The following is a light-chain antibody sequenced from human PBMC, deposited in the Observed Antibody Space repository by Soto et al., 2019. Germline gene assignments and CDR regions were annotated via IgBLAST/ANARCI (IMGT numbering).Light chain of an antibody. V-gene: IGLV2-11*01. CDR2: DVS. CDR1: SSDVGDYNY. Sequence: QSVLAQPRSVSGSPGQSVTISCTGTSSDVGDYNYVSWYQQHPGKAPKLMIYDVSKRPSGVPDRFSGSKSGNTASLTISGLQAEDEADYYCCSYAGDYTYVFGTGTKVTAL. J-gene: IGLJ1*01. CDR3: CSYAGDYTYV.